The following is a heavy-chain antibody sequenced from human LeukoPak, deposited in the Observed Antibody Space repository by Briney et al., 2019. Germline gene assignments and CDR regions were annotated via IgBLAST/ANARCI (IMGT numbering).Heavy chain of an antibody. V-gene: IGHV1-2*02. CDR2: IKPNNGGT. Sequence: ASVKVSCKASGYTFTGYYMHWVRQAPGQGLEWMGWIKPNNGGTNYAQKFQGRVIMTRDTSISTAYMELSRLRSDDTAVYYCARARGDIVVVPAAIWFDPWGQGTLVTVSS. CDR3: ARARGDIVVVPAAIWFDP. D-gene: IGHD2-2*01. CDR1: GYTFTGYY. J-gene: IGHJ5*02.